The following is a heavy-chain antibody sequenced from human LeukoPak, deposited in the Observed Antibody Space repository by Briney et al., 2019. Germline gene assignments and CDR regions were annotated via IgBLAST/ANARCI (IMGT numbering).Heavy chain of an antibody. V-gene: IGHV4-38-2*01. Sequence: SETLSLTCAVSGYSIISGYYWGWIPQPPGKGPEWIGSIYHSGSTYYNPSLTSRVTISVDTSKNQLSLKLSSVTAADTAVYYSARPLTDPYWNDAFDIWGQGTMVTVSS. J-gene: IGHJ3*02. CDR2: IYHSGST. CDR1: GYSIISGYY. CDR3: ARPLTDPYWNDAFDI. D-gene: IGHD1-14*01.